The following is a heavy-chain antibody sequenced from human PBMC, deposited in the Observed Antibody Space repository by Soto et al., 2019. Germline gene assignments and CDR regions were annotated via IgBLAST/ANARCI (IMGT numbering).Heavy chain of an antibody. J-gene: IGHJ4*02. D-gene: IGHD6-6*01. V-gene: IGHV3-74*01. CDR3: ARVGRIAARSWKEGSFDY. Sequence: EVQLVESGGGLVQPGGSLRLSCAASGFTFSSYWMHWVRQAPGKGLVWVSRINSDGSSTSYADSVKGRFTISRDNAKNTLYLQMNSLRAEDTAVYYCARVGRIAARSWKEGSFDYWGQGTLVTVSS. CDR2: INSDGSST. CDR1: GFTFSSYW.